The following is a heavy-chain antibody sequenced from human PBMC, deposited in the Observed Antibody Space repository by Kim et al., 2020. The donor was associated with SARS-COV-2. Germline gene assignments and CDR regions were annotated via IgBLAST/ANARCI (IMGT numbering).Heavy chain of an antibody. J-gene: IGHJ4*02. V-gene: IGHV4-4*02. D-gene: IGHD3-22*01. Sequence: KSRVPISVDKSKNQFSLKLSSVTAADTAVYYCARGGSYYYDSSGYSPFDYWGQGTLVTVSS. CDR3: ARGGSYYYDSSGYSPFDY.